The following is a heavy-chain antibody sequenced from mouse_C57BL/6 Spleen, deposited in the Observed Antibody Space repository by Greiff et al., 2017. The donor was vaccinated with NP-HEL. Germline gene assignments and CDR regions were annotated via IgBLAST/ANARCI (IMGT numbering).Heavy chain of an antibody. D-gene: IGHD1-1*01. V-gene: IGHV1-81*01. Sequence: QVQLKESGAELARPGASVKLSCKASGYTFTSYGISWVKQRTGQGLEWIGEIYPRSGNTYYNEKFKGKATLTADKSSSTAYMELRSLTSEDSAVYFCARGITTVVAPHWYFDVWGTGTTVTVSS. J-gene: IGHJ1*03. CDR1: GYTFTSYG. CDR3: ARGITTVVAPHWYFDV. CDR2: IYPRSGNT.